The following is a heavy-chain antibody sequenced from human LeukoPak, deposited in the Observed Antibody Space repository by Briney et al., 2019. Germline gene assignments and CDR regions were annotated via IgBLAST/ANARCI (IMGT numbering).Heavy chain of an antibody. CDR2: IYSGGST. CDR3: AREIMITFGGVIPTPY. V-gene: IGHV3-53*05. Sequence: PGGSLRLSCAASGFTGSSNYMSWVRQAPGKGLEWVSVIYSGGSTYYADSVKGRFTISRDNSKNTLYLQMNSLRAEDTAVYYCAREIMITFGGVIPTPYWGQGTLVTVSS. J-gene: IGHJ4*02. D-gene: IGHD3-16*02. CDR1: GFTGSSNY.